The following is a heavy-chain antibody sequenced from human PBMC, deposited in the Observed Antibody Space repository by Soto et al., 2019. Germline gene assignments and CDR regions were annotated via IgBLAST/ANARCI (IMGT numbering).Heavy chain of an antibody. Sequence: PGGSLRLSCAASGFTFSGYGMHWVRQAPGKGLEWVAVISYDGSNHYYADSVKGRFTISRDNSKNTLYLQMNSPRAEDTAVYYCAKEDYYYGMDVWGQGTTVTVSS. CDR3: AKEDYYYGMDV. V-gene: IGHV3-30*18. J-gene: IGHJ6*02. CDR1: GFTFSGYG. CDR2: ISYDGSNH.